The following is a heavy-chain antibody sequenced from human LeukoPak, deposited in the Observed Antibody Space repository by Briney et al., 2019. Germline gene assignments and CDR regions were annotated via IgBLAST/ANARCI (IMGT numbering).Heavy chain of an antibody. V-gene: IGHV6-1*01. CDR3: AREVAVAGPRPVDY. J-gene: IGHJ4*02. D-gene: IGHD6-19*01. CDR1: GVTVSSKSAA. CDR2: TYYRSKWYN. Sequence: QTLSLTCALSGVTVSSKSAAWDWIRQSPSRGLEWLGRTYYRSKWYNDYAVSVKSRITINPDTSKNQFSLQLNSVTPEDTAVYCCAREVAVAGPRPVDYWGQGTLVTVSS.